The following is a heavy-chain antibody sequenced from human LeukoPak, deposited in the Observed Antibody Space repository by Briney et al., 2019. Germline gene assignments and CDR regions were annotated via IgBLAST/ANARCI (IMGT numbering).Heavy chain of an antibody. CDR2: IKPDGSEK. V-gene: IGHV3-7*01. CDR3: VRERAGFDH. CDR1: GFTFTSYW. Sequence: GGSLRLSCAASGFTFTSYWMTWVRQIPGKGPEWVAKIKPDGSEKYYVDSVKGRFTISRDNAKNSMYLQMSSLRAEDTAMYYCVRERAGFDHWGQGTLVTVSS. J-gene: IGHJ4*02.